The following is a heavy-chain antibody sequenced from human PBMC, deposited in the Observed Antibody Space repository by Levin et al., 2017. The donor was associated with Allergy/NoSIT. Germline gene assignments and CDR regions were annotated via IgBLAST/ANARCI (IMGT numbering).Heavy chain of an antibody. V-gene: IGHV3-23*01. CDR2: ISGRADVT. J-gene: IGHJ2*01. Sequence: GGSLRLSCAASGFTFNNYAMTWVRQAPGKGLEWVSAISGRADVTYYPDSAKGRFTISRDNSKNTLYLQMNSLRAEDTAIYYCAKNFPNIYSEYAWYFDLWGRGTLVTVSS. CDR1: GFTFNNYA. D-gene: IGHD4-11*01. CDR3: AKNFPNIYSEYAWYFDL.